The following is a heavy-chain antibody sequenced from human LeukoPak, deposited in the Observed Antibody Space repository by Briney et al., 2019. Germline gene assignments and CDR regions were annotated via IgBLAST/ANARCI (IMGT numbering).Heavy chain of an antibody. CDR1: GFTFSNAW. J-gene: IGHJ4*02. CDR2: IKSKADGGTT. D-gene: IGHD3-10*01. CDR3: TTENMVRESFDY. V-gene: IGHV3-15*01. Sequence: GGSLRLSCAASGFTFSNAWMSWVRQAPGKGPEWVGRIKSKADGGTTDYAAPVKGRFTISRDDSKNTLYLQMNSLKTEDTAVYYCTTENMVRESFDYWGQGTLVTVSS.